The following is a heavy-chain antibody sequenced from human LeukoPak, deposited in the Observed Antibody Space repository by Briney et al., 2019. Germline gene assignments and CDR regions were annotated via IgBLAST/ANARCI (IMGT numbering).Heavy chain of an antibody. CDR3: ARVGRSGGVFDS. CDR2: IRNSGSTM. D-gene: IGHD3-10*01. CDR1: AVIFNNYY. J-gene: IGHJ4*02. V-gene: IGHV3-11*04. Sequence: GGSLRHSCSASAVIFNNYYMSWIRQAPERGLESDSYIRNSGSTMLYADSVKGRFTIPRDNAKNSVYLQMNSLRAEDTAVYYCARVGRSGGVFDSWGQGTLVTVSS.